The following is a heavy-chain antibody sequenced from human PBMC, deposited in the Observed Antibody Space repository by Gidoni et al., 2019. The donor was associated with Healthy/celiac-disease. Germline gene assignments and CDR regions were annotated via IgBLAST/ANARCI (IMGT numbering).Heavy chain of an antibody. Sequence: QVQLQESGPGLVKPSETLSPTCTAPGGLISSFYWLWIRQPPGKGLAWIGYIYYSGSTNYNPSLKSRVTISVDTSKNQFSLKLSSVTAADTAVYYCARTSYSRWFDPWGQGTLVTVSS. J-gene: IGHJ5*02. CDR3: ARTSYSRWFDP. CDR1: GGLISSFY. D-gene: IGHD2-15*01. V-gene: IGHV4-59*01. CDR2: IYYSGST.